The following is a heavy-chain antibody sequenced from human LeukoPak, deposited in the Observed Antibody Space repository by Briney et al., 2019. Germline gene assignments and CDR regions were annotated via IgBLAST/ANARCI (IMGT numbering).Heavy chain of an antibody. J-gene: IGHJ4*02. CDR1: GGSISSGGYY. V-gene: IGHV4-39*01. CDR3: ARLRRYYFDY. CDR2: IYYSGST. Sequence: SETLSLTCTVSGGSISSGGYYWSWIRQHPGKGLEWIGSIYYSGSTYYNPSLKSRVTISVDTSKNQFSLKLSSVTAADTAVYYCARLRRYYFDYWGQGTLVTASS.